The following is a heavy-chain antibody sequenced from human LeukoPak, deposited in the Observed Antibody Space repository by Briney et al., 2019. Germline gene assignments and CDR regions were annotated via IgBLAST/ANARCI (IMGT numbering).Heavy chain of an antibody. J-gene: IGHJ4*02. CDR1: GFAFSNYG. Sequence: GRSLRLFCAVSGFAFSNYGMHLGRQAPGKGLEWVAIIWYDGSDKYYGDSVKGRFTISRDNSKNTLYLQMNSLRAEDTAVYYCTILAVASDFDYWGQGTLVTVSS. CDR3: TILAVASDFDY. V-gene: IGHV3-33*01. CDR2: IWYDGSDK. D-gene: IGHD6-19*01.